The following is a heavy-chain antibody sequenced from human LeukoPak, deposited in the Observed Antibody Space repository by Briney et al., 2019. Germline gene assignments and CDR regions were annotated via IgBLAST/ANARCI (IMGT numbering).Heavy chain of an antibody. V-gene: IGHV3-48*04. D-gene: IGHD4-23*01. CDR3: ARDGPPVGTMA. CDR2: ISSSSPTI. Sequence: GGSLRLSCVASGFIFSNYNMNWVRQAPGKGLEWVAYISSSSPTIYYADSVKGRFTISRDNAKNSLYLQMNSLRAEDTAVYYCARDGPPVGTMAWGQGTLVTVSS. J-gene: IGHJ4*02. CDR1: GFIFSNYN.